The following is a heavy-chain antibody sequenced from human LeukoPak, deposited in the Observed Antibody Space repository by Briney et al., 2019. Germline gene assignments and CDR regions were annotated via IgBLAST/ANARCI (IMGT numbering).Heavy chain of an antibody. CDR3: ARASSITMVRAPRDAFDI. J-gene: IGHJ3*02. CDR2: ISTFNGNR. D-gene: IGHD3-10*01. Sequence: ASVKASCKTSGYTFTAYGITWVRQAPGHGLEWMGWISTFNGNRHYAQNFQGRVTLTTDTSTTTAFMELSSLRSDDSAVYYCARASSITMVRAPRDAFDIWGQGTMVTVSS. V-gene: IGHV1-18*01. CDR1: GYTFTAYG.